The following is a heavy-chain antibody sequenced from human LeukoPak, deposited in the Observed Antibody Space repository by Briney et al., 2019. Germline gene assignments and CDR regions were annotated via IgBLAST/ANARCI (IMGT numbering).Heavy chain of an antibody. Sequence: PGGSLRLSCAASGFTFSSYWMSWVRQAPGKGLEWVANIKEDGSDNYYVDSVKGRFTIFRDNAKNSLYLQMDSLRAEDTAVYYCAKSTSQSWQYWGQGTLVTVSS. CDR1: GFTFSSYW. CDR3: AKSTSQSWQY. V-gene: IGHV3-7*05. D-gene: IGHD6-13*01. CDR2: IKEDGSDN. J-gene: IGHJ4*02.